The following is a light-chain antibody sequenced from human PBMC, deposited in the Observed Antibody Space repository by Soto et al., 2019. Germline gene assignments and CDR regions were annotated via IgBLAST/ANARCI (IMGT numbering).Light chain of an antibody. CDR1: SSDVGGYNY. CDR2: EVT. V-gene: IGLV2-14*01. Sequence: QSVLTQPASVSGSPGQSITISCTGTSSDVGGYNYVSWYQQYPGKAPKVMIYEVTNRPSGVSNRFSGSKSGNTASLTISGLQAEDEADYYCSSHAGNSNLVFGGGTKVTVL. CDR3: SSHAGNSNLV. J-gene: IGLJ3*02.